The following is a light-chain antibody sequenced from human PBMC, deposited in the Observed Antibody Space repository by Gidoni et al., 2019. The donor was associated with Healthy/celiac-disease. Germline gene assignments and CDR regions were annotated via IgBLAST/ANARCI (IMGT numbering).Light chain of an antibody. J-gene: IGKJ1*01. CDR3: QQSYSTPPWT. CDR2: AAS. CDR1: QSISSY. Sequence: DIQMTQSPSSLSASVGDRVTITCRASQSISSYLNWYQQKPGKAPKLLSYAASSLQRGVPSRFSGSGSGTDFTLTISSLQPEDFATYYCQQSYSTPPWTFGQGTKVKSN. V-gene: IGKV1-39*01.